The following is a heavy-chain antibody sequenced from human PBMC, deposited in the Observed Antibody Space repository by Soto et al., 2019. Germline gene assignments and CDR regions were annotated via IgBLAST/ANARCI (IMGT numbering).Heavy chain of an antibody. J-gene: IGHJ5*02. V-gene: IGHV1-3*01. CDR3: ARVKGSGYHNWFDP. CDR2: INVDNGNT. Sequence: GASVKVSCKASGYKFSSYAIHWVRQAPGQRLEWMGWINVDNGNTKYAQKLQGRVTMTTDTSTNTAYMELSSLRSEDTAVYYCARVKGSGYHNWFDPWGQGTLVTVSS. D-gene: IGHD3-22*01. CDR1: GYKFSSYA.